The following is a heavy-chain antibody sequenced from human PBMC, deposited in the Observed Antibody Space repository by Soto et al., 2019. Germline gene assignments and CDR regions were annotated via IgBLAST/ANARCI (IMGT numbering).Heavy chain of an antibody. D-gene: IGHD4-17*01. V-gene: IGHV4-59*01. CDR2: IYYSGST. CDR1: GGSISSDY. Sequence: SETLSLTCTVSGGSISSDYWSWIRQPPGKGLEWIGYIYYSGSTNYNPSLKSRVTISVDTSKNRFSLKLSSVTAADTAVYYCARAYGDPRPFDYWGQGTLVTVS. J-gene: IGHJ4*02. CDR3: ARAYGDPRPFDY.